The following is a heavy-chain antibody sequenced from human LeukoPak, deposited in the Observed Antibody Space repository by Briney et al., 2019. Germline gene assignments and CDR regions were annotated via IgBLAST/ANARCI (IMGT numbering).Heavy chain of an antibody. D-gene: IGHD2-21*01. CDR1: GGSIISSSYY. Sequence: SETLSLTSSVSGGSIISSSYYWAWIRQPPGKGLEWIGSIYYSGSTYYNPSLKSRVTISVDTSKNQFSLKLSSVTAADTAVYYCARHFLWRSPLDFWCKGSTVTVSS. J-gene: IGHJ6*04. CDR2: IYYSGST. CDR3: ARHFLWRSPLDF. V-gene: IGHV4-39*01.